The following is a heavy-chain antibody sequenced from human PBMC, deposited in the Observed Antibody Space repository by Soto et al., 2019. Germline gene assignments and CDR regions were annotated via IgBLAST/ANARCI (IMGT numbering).Heavy chain of an antibody. Sequence: PGGSLRLSCAASGFTFSSYGMHWVRQAPGKGLEWVAVIWYDGSNKYYAESVKGRFTISRDNSKNTLYLQMNSLRAEDTAVYYCVREKFGDDFDFWGQGTLVTVSS. D-gene: IGHD2-21*02. CDR3: VREKFGDDFDF. V-gene: IGHV3-33*01. CDR1: GFTFSSYG. CDR2: IWYDGSNK. J-gene: IGHJ4*02.